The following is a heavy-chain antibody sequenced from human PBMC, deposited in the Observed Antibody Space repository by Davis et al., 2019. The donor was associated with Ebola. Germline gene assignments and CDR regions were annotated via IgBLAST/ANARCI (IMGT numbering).Heavy chain of an antibody. CDR2: ISAYNVNT. CDR1: GYTLTSYG. Sequence: SVTVPRMPSGYTLTSYGFSWLRQAPAQGLEWMGWISAYNVNTNYAQKLQGRVTMTTDTSTSTAYMELRSLRSDDKAVYYCVRDYDFVVDYWGQGTLVTVSS. V-gene: IGHV1-18*01. D-gene: IGHD3-3*01. CDR3: VRDYDFVVDY. J-gene: IGHJ4*02.